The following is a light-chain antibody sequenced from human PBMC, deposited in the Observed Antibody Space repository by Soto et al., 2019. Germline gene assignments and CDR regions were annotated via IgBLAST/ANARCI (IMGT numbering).Light chain of an antibody. CDR1: SSDVGGYNY. CDR2: EVN. V-gene: IGLV2-8*01. Sequence: QSALTQPPSASGSPGQSVTISCTGTSSDVGGYNYVSWYQQHPGKAPKLMIYEVNKRPSGVPDRFSGSKSGSTASLTVSGLQAEDEADYYCSSFAVSPVVFGGGTK. CDR3: SSFAVSPVV. J-gene: IGLJ2*01.